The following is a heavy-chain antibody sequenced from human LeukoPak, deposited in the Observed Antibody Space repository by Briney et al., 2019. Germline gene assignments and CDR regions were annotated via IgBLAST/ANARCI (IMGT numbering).Heavy chain of an antibody. D-gene: IGHD5-24*01. Sequence: SETLSLTCVVYGGSFSGYYWSWIRQPPGKGLEWIGEINHSGSTNYNPSLKSRVTISVDTSKNQFSLKLSSVTAADTAVYYCATRDGYTDYYFDYWGQGTLVTVSS. J-gene: IGHJ4*02. V-gene: IGHV4-34*01. CDR2: INHSGST. CDR1: GGSFSGYY. CDR3: ATRDGYTDYYFDY.